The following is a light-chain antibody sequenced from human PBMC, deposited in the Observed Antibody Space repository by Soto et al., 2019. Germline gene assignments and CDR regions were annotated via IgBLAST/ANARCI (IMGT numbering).Light chain of an antibody. V-gene: IGLV1-47*01. CDR2: RNN. J-gene: IGLJ2*01. Sequence: QAVVTQPPSASGTPGQRVTISCSGSSSNIGSNYVFWYQHLPGTAPKLLIYRNNQRPSGVPDRFSGSKSGTSASLAISGLRSEDETDYYCAAWDDSLGGVVFGGGTQLTVL. CDR3: AAWDDSLGGVV. CDR1: SSNIGSNY.